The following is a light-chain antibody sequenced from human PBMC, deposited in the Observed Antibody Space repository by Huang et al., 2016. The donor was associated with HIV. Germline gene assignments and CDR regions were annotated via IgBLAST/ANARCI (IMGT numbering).Light chain of an antibody. CDR2: GAS. J-gene: IGKJ1*01. CDR1: QRVSSS. V-gene: IGKV3-15*01. CDR3: QQYNNWPPWT. Sequence: EIVMTQSPATLSVSPGESVTLSCRASQRVSSSLALYQQKPGQAPRLLIYGASTRATGIPARFSGGGSRTEFTLTISSLQSEDAAVYFCQQYNNWPPWTFGQGTKVEI.